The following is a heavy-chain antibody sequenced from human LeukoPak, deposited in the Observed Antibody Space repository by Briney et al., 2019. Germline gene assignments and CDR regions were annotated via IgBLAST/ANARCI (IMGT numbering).Heavy chain of an antibody. CDR3: AKNGTINLPHIAVVGTFDY. Sequence: GRSLRLSCAPSGVTFSNYAMTWGRHAPGKGLEWVSSIIDRGYGTYYADSVKGRFTISRDNSKNTLYLQMNRLTGEDTAVYYCAKNGTINLPHIAVVGTFDYWGQGTLVTVSS. D-gene: IGHD6-13*01. CDR2: IIDRGYGT. CDR1: GVTFSNYA. V-gene: IGHV3-23*01. J-gene: IGHJ4*02.